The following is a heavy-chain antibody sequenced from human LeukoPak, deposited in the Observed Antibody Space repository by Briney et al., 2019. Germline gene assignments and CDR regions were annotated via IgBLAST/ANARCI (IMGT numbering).Heavy chain of an antibody. V-gene: IGHV3-53*01. CDR1: GFTVSSNY. Sequence: PGGSLRRSCAASGFTVSSNYMSWVRQAPGKGLEWVSVLYSGDGAYYADSVKGRFSISRDNSKNTLYLQMNSLRAEDTAVYYCASGARRTSCLDYWGQGTLVTVSS. D-gene: IGHD2-2*01. CDR3: ASGARRTSCLDY. CDR2: LYSGDGA. J-gene: IGHJ4*02.